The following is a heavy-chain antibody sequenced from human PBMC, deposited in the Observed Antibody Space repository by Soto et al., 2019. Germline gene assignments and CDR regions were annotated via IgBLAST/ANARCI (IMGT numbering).Heavy chain of an antibody. CDR3: ARIPYSGSYDPLHAFDI. J-gene: IGHJ3*02. CDR2: IFSNDEK. D-gene: IGHD1-26*01. Sequence: QVTLKESGPVLVKPTETLTLTCTVSGFSLSNARMGVSWIRQPPGKALEWLAHIFSNDEKSYSTSLKSRLTISKDTSKSQVVLTITNMDPVDTATYYCARIPYSGSYDPLHAFDIWGQGTMVTVSS. CDR1: GFSLSNARMG. V-gene: IGHV2-26*01.